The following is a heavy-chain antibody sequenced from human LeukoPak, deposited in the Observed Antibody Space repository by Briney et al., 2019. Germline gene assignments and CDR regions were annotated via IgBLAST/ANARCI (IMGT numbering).Heavy chain of an antibody. V-gene: IGHV3-23*01. J-gene: IGHJ4*02. D-gene: IGHD3-10*01. CDR1: GFTFSSYA. Sequence: GGSLRLSCAASGFTFSSYAMSWVRQAPGKGLEWVSAISGSGGSTYYADSVKGRFTISRDNSKNTLYLQMNSLGAEDTAVYYCAKDLRGYYGSGSPSGLDYWGQGTLVTVSS. CDR2: ISGSGGST. CDR3: AKDLRGYYGSGSPSGLDY.